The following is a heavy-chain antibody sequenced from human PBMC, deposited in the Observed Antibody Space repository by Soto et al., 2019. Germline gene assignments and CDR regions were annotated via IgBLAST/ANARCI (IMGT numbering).Heavy chain of an antibody. CDR1: GYTFTSYD. CDR2: ISGYSGNT. V-gene: IGHV1-18*01. D-gene: IGHD2-2*01. Sequence: QVQLVQSGAEVKKPGASVKVSCKASGYTFTSYDICWVRQAPGQGLEWMGWISGYSGNTNYAQNLQGRVTMTTDTCTSTVYMERRSLRSDDTAVYYCARRCSSTRCLELWGRGTLVIVSS. CDR3: ARRCSSTRCLEL. J-gene: IGHJ2*01.